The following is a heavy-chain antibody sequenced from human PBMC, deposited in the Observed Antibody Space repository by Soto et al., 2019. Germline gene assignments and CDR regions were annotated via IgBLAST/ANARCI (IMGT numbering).Heavy chain of an antibody. V-gene: IGHV3-11*06. D-gene: IGHD2-15*01. CDR3: AREGDIVVVVAANWFDP. CDR2: ISSSSSYT. Sequence: SLRLSCAASGFTFSDYYMSWIRQAPGKGLEWVSYISSSSSYTNYADSVKGRFTISRDNAKNSLYLQMNSLRAEDTAVYYCAREGDIVVVVAANWFDPWGQGTLVTV. CDR1: GFTFSDYY. J-gene: IGHJ5*02.